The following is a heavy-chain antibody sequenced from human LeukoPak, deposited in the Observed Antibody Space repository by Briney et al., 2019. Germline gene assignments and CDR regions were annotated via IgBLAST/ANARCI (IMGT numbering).Heavy chain of an antibody. Sequence: SETLSLTCTFFGGSISSYYWSWIRQPPGKGLEWIGYIYYSGNIHYNPSLKSRVTISLDASKNQFSLKLSSVTAADTAVYYCARGYGAYVTPHFDYWGQGTLVTVSS. CDR1: GGSISSYY. V-gene: IGHV4-59*01. J-gene: IGHJ4*02. D-gene: IGHD4-17*01. CDR3: ARGYGAYVTPHFDY. CDR2: IYYSGNI.